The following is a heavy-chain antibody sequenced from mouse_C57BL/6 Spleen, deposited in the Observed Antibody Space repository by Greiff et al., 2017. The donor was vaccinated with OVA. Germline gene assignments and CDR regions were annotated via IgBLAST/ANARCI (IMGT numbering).Heavy chain of an antibody. Sequence: QVQLQQSGAELVKPGASVKLSCKASGYTFTSYWMHWVKQRPGQGLEWIGMIHPNSGSTNYNEKFKSKATLTVDESSSTAYMQLSSLTSEDSAVYYCARVITTVVADYWGQGTTLTVSS. V-gene: IGHV1-64*01. CDR2: IHPNSGST. CDR3: ARVITTVVADY. D-gene: IGHD1-1*01. J-gene: IGHJ2*01. CDR1: GYTFTSYW.